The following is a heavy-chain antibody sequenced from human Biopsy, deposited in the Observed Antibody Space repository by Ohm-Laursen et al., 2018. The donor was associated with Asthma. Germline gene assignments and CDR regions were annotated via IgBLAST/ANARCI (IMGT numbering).Heavy chain of an antibody. Sequence: ASVKVSCKVSGSSLTKISIPWVRQAPGKGLEWMGGFDAEDGETIYAQGFEGRVTMMEESFTNTAYLELRSLRSEDTAVYYCANSVSFAVWDWFDPWGQGTLVIVSS. CDR3: ANSVSFAVWDWFDP. J-gene: IGHJ5*02. V-gene: IGHV1-24*01. D-gene: IGHD3-16*01. CDR1: GSSLTKIS. CDR2: FDAEDGET.